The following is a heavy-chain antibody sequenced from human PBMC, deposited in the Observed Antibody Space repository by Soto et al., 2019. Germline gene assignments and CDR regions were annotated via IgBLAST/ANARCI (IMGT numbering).Heavy chain of an antibody. D-gene: IGHD2-2*02. CDR2: ISAYNGHT. Sequence: QVQLVQSGAEVKKPGASVKVSCKASGYTFTSYGISWVRQAPGQGLEWMGWISAYNGHTNNAQKLQGRVTMTTDTSPSTAYMELRSLRSDDTAVYYCARVKYRPPYCYYYGMDVWGQGTTVTVSS. V-gene: IGHV1-18*01. J-gene: IGHJ6*02. CDR3: ARVKYRPPYCYYYGMDV. CDR1: GYTFTSYG.